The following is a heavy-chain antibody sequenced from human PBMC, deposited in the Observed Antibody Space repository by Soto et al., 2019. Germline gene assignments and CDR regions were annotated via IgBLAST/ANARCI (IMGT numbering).Heavy chain of an antibody. CDR1: GGSISSYY. D-gene: IGHD6-13*01. CDR3: ARGWGYSSSWYGY. CDR2: IYYSGST. J-gene: IGHJ4*02. Sequence: SETLSLTCTVSGGSISSYYWSWIRQPPGKGLEWIGYIYYSGSTNYNPSLKSRVTISVDTSKNQFSLKLSSVTAADTAVYYCARGWGYSSSWYGYWGQGTLVTVSS. V-gene: IGHV4-59*01.